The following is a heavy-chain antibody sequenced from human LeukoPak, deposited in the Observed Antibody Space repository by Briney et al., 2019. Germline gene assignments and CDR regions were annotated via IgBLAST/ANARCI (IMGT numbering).Heavy chain of an antibody. CDR1: GGPFSGYY. V-gene: IGHV4-4*07. J-gene: IGHJ6*03. D-gene: IGHD3-10*01. Sequence: SETLSLTCAVYGGPFSGYYWRWIRQPAGKGLEWIGRIYTSGSTNYNPSLKSRVTMSVDTSKNQFSLKLCSVTAADTAVYYCARDFGVLLWFGELSYYMDVWGKGTTVTVSS. CDR2: IYTSGST. CDR3: ARDFGVLLWFGELSYYMDV.